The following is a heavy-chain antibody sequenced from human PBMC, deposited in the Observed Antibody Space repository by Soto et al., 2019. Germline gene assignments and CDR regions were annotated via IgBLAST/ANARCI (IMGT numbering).Heavy chain of an antibody. CDR1: GFTVSTKY. D-gene: IGHD3-16*01. V-gene: IGHV3-66*01. Sequence: EVQLVESGGGLVQPGGSLRLSCAASGFTVSTKYMSWVRQAPGKGLEWVSVIYSGGSTFYADSVRGRFTISRDNSKNTVNLQMNSFRAEDTAVYYCARDPWAADYWGQGTLVTASS. CDR2: IYSGGST. J-gene: IGHJ4*02. CDR3: ARDPWAADY.